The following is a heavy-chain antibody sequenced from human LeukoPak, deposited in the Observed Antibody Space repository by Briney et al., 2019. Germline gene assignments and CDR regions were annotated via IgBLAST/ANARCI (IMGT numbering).Heavy chain of an antibody. D-gene: IGHD3-22*01. Sequence: PGGSLRLSCAASGVTVDSNYLSWVRPAPGKGLEWVSTIYTGGNTYYAASVKGRFTISRDFSKNTVFLHMNSLRAEDTAMYYCARGDDSGYYDYFDYWGQGALVTVSS. CDR3: ARGDDSGYYDYFDY. CDR1: GVTVDSNY. V-gene: IGHV3-53*01. CDR2: IYTGGNT. J-gene: IGHJ4*02.